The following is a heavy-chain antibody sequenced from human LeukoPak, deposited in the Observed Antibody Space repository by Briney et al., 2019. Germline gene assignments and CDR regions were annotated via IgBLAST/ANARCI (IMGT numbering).Heavy chain of an antibody. CDR2: ISSSSSYI. D-gene: IGHD3-22*01. Sequence: GGSLRLSCAASGFTCSSYSMNWVRQAPGKGLEWVSSISSSSSYIYYADSVKGRFTISRDNAKNSLYLQMNSLRAEDTAVYYCARSTRGSGYPNDYWGQGTLVTVSS. J-gene: IGHJ4*02. CDR1: GFTCSSYS. CDR3: ARSTRGSGYPNDY. V-gene: IGHV3-21*01.